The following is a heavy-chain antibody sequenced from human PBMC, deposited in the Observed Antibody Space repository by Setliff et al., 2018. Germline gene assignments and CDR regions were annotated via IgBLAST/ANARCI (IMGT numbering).Heavy chain of an antibody. D-gene: IGHD3-10*01. CDR2: VYYSGYT. J-gene: IGHJ1*01. V-gene: IGHV4-39*07. CDR1: GGSVSSTSHY. CDR3: ARVDFTMIQGVLGL. Sequence: PSETLSLTCNVSGGSVSSTSHYWGWIRQPPGKGMEWIGSVYYSGYTYYNPSLQSRVTISVDMSKNQFSMKLTSVTAADTAVYYCARVDFTMIQGVLGLWGQSTLVTVSS.